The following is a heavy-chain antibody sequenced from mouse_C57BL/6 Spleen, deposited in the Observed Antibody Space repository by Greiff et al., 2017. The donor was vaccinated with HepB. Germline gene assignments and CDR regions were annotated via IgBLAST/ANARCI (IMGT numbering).Heavy chain of an antibody. CDR3: ARPVRSLFDY. CDR2: INPNNGGT. V-gene: IGHV1-22*01. CDR1: GYTFTDYN. D-gene: IGHD1-1*01. Sequence: VQLKESGPELVKPGASVKMSCKASGYTFTDYNMHWVKQSHGKSLEWIGYINPNNGGTSYNQKFKGKATLTVNKSSSTAYMELRSLTSEDSAVYYCARPVRSLFDYWGQGTTLTVSS. J-gene: IGHJ2*01.